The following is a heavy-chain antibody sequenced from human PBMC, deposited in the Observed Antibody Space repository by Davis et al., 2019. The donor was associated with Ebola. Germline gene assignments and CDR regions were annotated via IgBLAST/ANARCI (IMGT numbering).Heavy chain of an antibody. CDR3: ARGHTYGSMVYGMDV. CDR2: NYYSGNT. D-gene: IGHD5-18*01. J-gene: IGHJ6*02. CDR1: GDSITSSSHA. V-gene: IGHV4-39*01. Sequence: SETLSLTCSVSGDSITSSSHAWGWIRQPPGKGLEWIGNNYYSGNTYYNPSLKSRVIISVDTSKNQFSLKLSSVTAADTAVYYCARGHTYGSMVYGMDVWGQGTTVTVSS.